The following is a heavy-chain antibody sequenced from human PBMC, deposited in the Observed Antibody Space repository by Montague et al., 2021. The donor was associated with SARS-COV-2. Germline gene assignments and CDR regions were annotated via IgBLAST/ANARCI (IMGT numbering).Heavy chain of an antibody. CDR2: FYYAGGT. V-gene: IGHV4-39*01. CDR3: ARLCGSSFDY. Sequence: SETLSLTCTVSGGSVSRISSHWGWIRQPPGKGLEYIGSFYYAGGTQYNPSLKSRATISVDTSNVQFSLKMNSVTAADTDVYFCARLCGSSFDYWGQGTLVTVSS. CDR1: GGSVSRISSH. D-gene: IGHD2/OR15-2a*01. J-gene: IGHJ4*02.